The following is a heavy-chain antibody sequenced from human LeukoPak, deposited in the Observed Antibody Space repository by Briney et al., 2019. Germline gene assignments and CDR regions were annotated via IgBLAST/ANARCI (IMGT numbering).Heavy chain of an antibody. Sequence: PGGSLRLSCAASGFTFRDDGMSWVRQAPGKGLEWVGRIRGNTDGGTTDYGAPVKGRFTIPRDDSKNALYLQMSSLKTEDTGVYFCAHRNTSMVRVDYWGQGTLVTVSS. CDR2: IRGNTDGGTT. CDR3: AHRNTSMVRVDY. J-gene: IGHJ4*02. V-gene: IGHV3-15*01. CDR1: GFTFRDDG. D-gene: IGHD5-18*01.